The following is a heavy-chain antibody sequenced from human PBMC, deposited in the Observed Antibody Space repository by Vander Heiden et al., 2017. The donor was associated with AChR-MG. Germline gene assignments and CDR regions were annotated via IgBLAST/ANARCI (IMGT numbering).Heavy chain of an antibody. Sequence: QLQLQESGPGLVKPSEPLSLTYTVSGGSISSSRYYWGWIRQPPGKGLEWIGSIYYSGSTYYNPSLKSRVTISVDTSKNQFSLKLSSVTAADTAVYYCARGTLANYYDSSGYYIPWGQGTLVTVSS. CDR1: GGSISSSRYY. CDR2: IYYSGST. V-gene: IGHV4-39*01. J-gene: IGHJ5*02. D-gene: IGHD3-22*01. CDR3: ARGTLANYYDSSGYYIP.